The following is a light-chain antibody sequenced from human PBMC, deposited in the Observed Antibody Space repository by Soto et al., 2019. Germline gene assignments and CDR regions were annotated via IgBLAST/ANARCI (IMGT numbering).Light chain of an antibody. V-gene: IGKV1-5*01. CDR1: QTISTW. J-gene: IGKJ1*01. CDR3: QQYTNTNNPWM. Sequence: IQVPPSPPTLSSSVGDRVTITCRASQTISTWMAWYQQKPGKAPKLLVYDASTLQSGVASRFSGSGSGTEFTLIISGLQPDDSATYYCQQYTNTNNPWMFGQGTKVDIK. CDR2: DAS.